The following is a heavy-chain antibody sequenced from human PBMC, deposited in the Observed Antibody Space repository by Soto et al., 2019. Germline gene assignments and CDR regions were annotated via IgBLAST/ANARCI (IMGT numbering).Heavy chain of an antibody. D-gene: IGHD6-13*01. CDR3: ARGSSSWYSSDAQVETKTQFDY. CDR2: ISSNGGST. CDR1: GFTFSSYA. V-gene: IGHV3-64*01. Sequence: PGGSLRLSCAASGFTFSSYAMHWVRQAPGKGLEYVSAISSNGGSTYYANSVKGRFTISGDNSKNTLYLQMGSLRAEDMAVYYCARGSSSWYSSDAQVETKTQFDYWGQGTLVTVSS. J-gene: IGHJ4*02.